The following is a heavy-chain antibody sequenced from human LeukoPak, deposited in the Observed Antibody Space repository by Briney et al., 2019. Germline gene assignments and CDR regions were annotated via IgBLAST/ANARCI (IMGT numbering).Heavy chain of an antibody. J-gene: IGHJ4*02. CDR2: IYHSGST. Sequence: SETLSLTCAVTGGSISSGGYSWSWIRQPPGKGLEWIGYIYHSGSTYYNPSLKSRVTISVDTSKNQFSLKLSSVTAADTAVYYCARDPTMVRGPVEPGGFDYWGQGTLVTVSS. D-gene: IGHD3-10*01. CDR1: GGSISSGGYS. V-gene: IGHV4-30-2*02. CDR3: ARDPTMVRGPVEPGGFDY.